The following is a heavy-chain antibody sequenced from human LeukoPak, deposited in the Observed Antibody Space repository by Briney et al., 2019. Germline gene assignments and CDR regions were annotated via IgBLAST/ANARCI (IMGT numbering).Heavy chain of an antibody. D-gene: IGHD2-2*01. Sequence: GASVKVSCKASGYTFTSYYMHWVRQAPEQGLEWMGIINPSGGSTSYAQKFQGRVTMTRDTSTSTVYMELSSLRSEDTAVYYCARDRCSSTSCFYYYYYYGMDVWGQGTTVTVSS. CDR3: ARDRCSSTSCFYYYYYYGMDV. CDR2: INPSGGST. CDR1: GYTFTSYY. V-gene: IGHV1-46*01. J-gene: IGHJ6*02.